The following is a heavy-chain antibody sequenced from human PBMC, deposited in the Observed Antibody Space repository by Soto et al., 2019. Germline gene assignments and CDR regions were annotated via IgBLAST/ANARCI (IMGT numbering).Heavy chain of an antibody. CDR1: GGTFSSYT. V-gene: IGHV1-69*02. Sequence: SVKVSCKASGGTFSSYTISWVRQAPGQGLEWMGRIIPILGIANYAQKFQGRVTITADKSTSTAYMELSSLRSEDTAVYYCASGYCSGGSCPFEYWGQGTLVNVSS. J-gene: IGHJ4*02. D-gene: IGHD2-15*01. CDR3: ASGYCSGGSCPFEY. CDR2: IIPILGIA.